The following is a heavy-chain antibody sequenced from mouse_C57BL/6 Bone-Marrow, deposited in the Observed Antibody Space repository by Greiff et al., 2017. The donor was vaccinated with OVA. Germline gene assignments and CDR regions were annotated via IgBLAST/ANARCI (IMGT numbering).Heavy chain of an antibody. V-gene: IGHV1-72*01. J-gene: IGHJ1*03. D-gene: IGHD1-1*01. CDR2: IDPNSGGT. CDR1: GYTFTSYL. Sequence: QVQLQQPGAELVKPGASVKLSCKASGYTFTSYLMHWVQQRPGRGLEWIGRIDPNSGGTKYNEKFQSKATLTVDKPSSTAYMQLSSLTSEDSAVYYCARSVTTVVAENWYFDVWGTGTTVTVSS. CDR3: ARSVTTVVAENWYFDV.